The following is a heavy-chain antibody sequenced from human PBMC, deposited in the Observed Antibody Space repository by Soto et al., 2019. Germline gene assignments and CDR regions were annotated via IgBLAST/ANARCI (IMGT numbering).Heavy chain of an antibody. CDR3: ATDQYCSSTSCREPYYYYGMDV. J-gene: IGHJ6*02. V-gene: IGHV1-24*01. D-gene: IGHD2-2*01. CDR1: GYTLTELS. Sequence: ASVKVSCKVSGYTLTELSMHWVRQAPGKGLEWMGGFDPEDGETIYAQKFQGRVTITADTSTDTAYMELSSLRSEATAVYYCATDQYCSSTSCREPYYYYGMDVWGQGTTVTVS. CDR2: FDPEDGET.